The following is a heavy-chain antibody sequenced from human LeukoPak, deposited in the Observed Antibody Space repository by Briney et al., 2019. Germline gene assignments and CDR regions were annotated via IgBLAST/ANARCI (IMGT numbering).Heavy chain of an antibody. CDR3: AKGYRYCSGGSCYLDY. CDR1: GFIFSSYG. J-gene: IGHJ4*02. D-gene: IGHD2-15*01. V-gene: IGHV3-23*01. CDR2: ISGSGGST. Sequence: GGTLRLSCAASGFIFSSYGMSWVRQAPGKGLEWVSAISGSGGSTYYADSVKGRFTISRDNSKNTLYLQMNSLRAEDTAVYYCAKGYRYCSGGSCYLDYWGQGTLVTVSS.